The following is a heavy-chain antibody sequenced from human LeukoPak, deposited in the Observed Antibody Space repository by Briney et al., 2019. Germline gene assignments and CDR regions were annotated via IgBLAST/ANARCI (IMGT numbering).Heavy chain of an antibody. Sequence: GGSLRLSCAASGFTFSSYSMNWVRQAPGKGLEWVSSISSSSSYIYYADSVKSRFTISRDNAKNSLYLQMNSLRAEDTAVYYCARAPMNLRITMIVVELDYWGQGTLVTVSS. CDR1: GFTFSSYS. V-gene: IGHV3-21*01. D-gene: IGHD3-22*01. J-gene: IGHJ4*02. CDR3: ARAPMNLRITMIVVELDY. CDR2: ISSSSSYI.